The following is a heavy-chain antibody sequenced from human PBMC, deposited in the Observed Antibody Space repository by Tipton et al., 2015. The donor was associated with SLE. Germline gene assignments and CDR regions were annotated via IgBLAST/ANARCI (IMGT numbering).Heavy chain of an antibody. CDR3: ARAGTWYAIDY. CDR1: SGSMRNYY. V-gene: IGHV4-34*01. D-gene: IGHD6-13*01. J-gene: IGHJ4*02. Sequence: TLSLTCTVSSGSMRNYYWSWIRQTPGKGLEWIGEIDRSGNTNYNPSLKSRVTISVDMSKNQFSLKVTSVTTADAAVYYCARAGTWYAIDYWGQGTLVTVSS. CDR2: IDRSGNT.